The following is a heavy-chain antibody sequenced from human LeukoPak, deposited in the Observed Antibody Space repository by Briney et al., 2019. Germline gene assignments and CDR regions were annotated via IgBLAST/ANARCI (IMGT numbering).Heavy chain of an antibody. CDR3: ARGSSGWYRYYFDY. CDR2: IIPIFGTA. V-gene: IGHV1-69*05. D-gene: IGHD6-19*01. Sequence: SVKVSCKASGGTFSSYAISWVRQAPGRGLEWMGGIIPIFGTANYAQKFQGRVTITTDESTSTAYMELSSLRSEDTAVYYCARGSSGWYRYYFDYWGQGTLVTVSS. J-gene: IGHJ4*02. CDR1: GGTFSSYA.